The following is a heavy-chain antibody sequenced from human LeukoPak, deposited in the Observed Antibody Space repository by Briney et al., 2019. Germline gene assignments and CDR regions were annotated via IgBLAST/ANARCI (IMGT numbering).Heavy chain of an antibody. CDR3: ARDYNASFDY. D-gene: IGHD5-24*01. CDR2: ISYDGSNK. V-gene: IGHV3-30*04. Sequence: GRSLRLSCAASGFTFSSYAMHWVRQAPGKGLEWVAVISYDGSNKYYADSVKGRFTISRDNSKNTLYLQMNSLRAEDTAVYYCARDYNASFDYWGQGTLVTVPS. J-gene: IGHJ4*02. CDR1: GFTFSSYA.